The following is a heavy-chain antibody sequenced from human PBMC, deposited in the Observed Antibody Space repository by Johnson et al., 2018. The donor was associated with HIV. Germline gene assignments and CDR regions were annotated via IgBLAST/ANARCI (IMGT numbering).Heavy chain of an antibody. J-gene: IGHJ3*02. D-gene: IGHD4-11*01. CDR2: IYSGGST. V-gene: IGHV3-66*01. CDR1: GFTVSSNY. Sequence: VQLVESGGGLVQPGGSLRLSCAASGFTVSSNYMSWVRQAPGKGLEWVSVIYSGGSTYYADSVKGRFTSSSDNSKNTLYLQMNSLRADDTAVYYCARGSTVTTLSGAFDIWGQGTLVTVSS. CDR3: ARGSTVTTLSGAFDI.